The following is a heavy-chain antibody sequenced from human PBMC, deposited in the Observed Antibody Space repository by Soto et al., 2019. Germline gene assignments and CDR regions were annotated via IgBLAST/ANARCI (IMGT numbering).Heavy chain of an antibody. J-gene: IGHJ5*02. Sequence: QVQLVQSGAEVKKPGSSVKVSCKASGGTFTKYGINWVRQAPGQGLEWMGGVIPVFRTPHNAQKFQGRDKITADESRRTAYMEWSSLGSGDTAMYYCARGIESCVYINCRKNWFDPWGQGTLVTVPS. CDR2: VIPVFRTP. V-gene: IGHV1-69*12. CDR1: GGTFTKYG. CDR3: ARGIESCVYINCRKNWFDP. D-gene: IGHD3-16*01.